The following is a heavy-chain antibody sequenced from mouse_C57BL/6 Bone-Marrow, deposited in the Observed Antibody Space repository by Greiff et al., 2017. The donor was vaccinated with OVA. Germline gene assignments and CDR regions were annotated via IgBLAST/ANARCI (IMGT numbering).Heavy chain of an antibody. D-gene: IGHD1-1*01. CDR3: TLYSYCSSWYFDV. CDR2: IDPENGDT. CDR1: GFNIKDDY. J-gene: IGHJ1*03. V-gene: IGHV14-4*01. Sequence: EVQLQQSGAELVRPGASVKLSCTASGFNIKDDYMHWVKQRPEQGLEWIGWIDPENGDTEYASKFQGKATITADTSSNTAYLQLSSLTSEDTAVYYCTLYSYCSSWYFDVWGTGTTVTVSS.